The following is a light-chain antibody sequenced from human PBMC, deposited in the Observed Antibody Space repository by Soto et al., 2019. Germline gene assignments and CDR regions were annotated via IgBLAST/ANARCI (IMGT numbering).Light chain of an antibody. J-gene: IGKJ1*01. V-gene: IGKV1-5*03. CDR1: QSISSW. Sequence: DIQMTQSPSTLSASVGDRVTITCRASQSISSWLAWYQQKPGKAPKLLIYKASSLESGVPSRFSGSGSGTEFTLTSSRLQPDDFATYYCQQYNTYTFGQGTKVEIK. CDR3: QQYNTYT. CDR2: KAS.